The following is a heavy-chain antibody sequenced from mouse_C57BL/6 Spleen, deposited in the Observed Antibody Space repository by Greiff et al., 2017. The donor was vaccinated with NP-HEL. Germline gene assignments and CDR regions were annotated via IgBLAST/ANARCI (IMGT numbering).Heavy chain of an antibody. CDR1: GFNITDYY. V-gene: IGHV14-1*01. J-gene: IGHJ2*01. CDR3: TTQGLGVY. CDR2: IDPEDGDT. Sequence: EVQLQQSGAELVRPGASVKLSCTASGFNITDYYMHWVKQRPEQGLEWIGRIDPEDGDTEYAPKFQGKATMTADTSSNPAYMQLSSLTSEDTAVYYCTTQGLGVYWGQGTTLTVSS. D-gene: IGHD3-1*01.